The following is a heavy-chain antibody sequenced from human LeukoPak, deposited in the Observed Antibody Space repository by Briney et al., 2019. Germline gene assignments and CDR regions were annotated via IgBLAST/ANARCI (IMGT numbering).Heavy chain of an antibody. CDR2: IYSGGST. CDR3: ARGINIMIDGMDV. Sequence: QPGRSLRLSCAASGFTFDDYAMHWVRQAPGKGLEWVSVIYSGGSTYYADSVKGRFTISRDNSKNTLYLQMNSLRAEDTAVYYCARGINIMIDGMDVWGQGTTVTVSS. J-gene: IGHJ6*02. CDR1: GFTFDDYA. D-gene: IGHD3-16*01. V-gene: IGHV3-53*01.